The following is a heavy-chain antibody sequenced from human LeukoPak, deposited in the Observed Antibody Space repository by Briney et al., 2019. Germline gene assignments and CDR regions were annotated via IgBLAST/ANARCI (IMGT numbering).Heavy chain of an antibody. Sequence: HPGGSLRLSCAASGFTFSSFWMSWVRQAPGKGLEWVANIKQDGSEEYYVDPVKGRFTISRDNTKNALYLQMNSLRAEDTPVYYSARDLNYYDSSGYFDSWGQGTRVTVSS. CDR2: IKQDGSEE. J-gene: IGHJ4*02. CDR3: ARDLNYYDSSGYFDS. CDR1: GFTFSSFW. V-gene: IGHV3-7*01. D-gene: IGHD3-22*01.